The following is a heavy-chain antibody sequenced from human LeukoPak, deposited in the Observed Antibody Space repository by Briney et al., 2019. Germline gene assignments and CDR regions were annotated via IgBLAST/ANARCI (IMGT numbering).Heavy chain of an antibody. CDR1: GFTFSSYS. CDR3: ARRVHSSSWSSYFDY. CDR2: IHYSGST. V-gene: IGHV4-59*01. J-gene: IGHJ4*02. Sequence: GSLRLSCAASGFTFSSYSMNWVRQAPGRGLEWIGSIHYSGSTSYNPSLRSRVTISVDKSKNQFFLKLSSVTATDTAVYYCARRVHSSSWSSYFDYWGQETLVTVSS. D-gene: IGHD6-13*01.